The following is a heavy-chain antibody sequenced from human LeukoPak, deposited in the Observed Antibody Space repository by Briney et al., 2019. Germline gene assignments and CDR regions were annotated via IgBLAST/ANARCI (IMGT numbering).Heavy chain of an antibody. D-gene: IGHD5/OR15-5a*01. Sequence: GGSLRLSCAASGFTFSSCAMHWVRQAPGKGLEWVAVISYDGSNKYYADSVKGRFTISRDNSKNTLYLQMNSLRAEDTAVYYCARESTADAFDMWGQGTMVTVSS. CDR3: ARESTADAFDM. V-gene: IGHV3-30*04. J-gene: IGHJ3*02. CDR1: GFTFSSCA. CDR2: ISYDGSNK.